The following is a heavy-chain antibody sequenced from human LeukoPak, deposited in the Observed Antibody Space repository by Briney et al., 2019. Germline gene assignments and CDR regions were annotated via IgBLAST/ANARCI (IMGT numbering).Heavy chain of an antibody. J-gene: IGHJ6*04. CDR3: SRALEV. CDR1: GFIFRSYW. Sequence: PGGSLRLSCEVSGFIFRSYWMDWVRRAPGRGLEWVANINQDGSEKYFVDSVKGRFTISRDNAKSSLYLQMNSLRAEDTAVYFCSRALEVWGKGTTVTVST. V-gene: IGHV3-7*01. CDR2: INQDGSEK.